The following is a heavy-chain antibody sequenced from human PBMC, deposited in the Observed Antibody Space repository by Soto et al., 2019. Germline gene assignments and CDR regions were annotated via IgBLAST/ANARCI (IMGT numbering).Heavy chain of an antibody. CDR2: IYYNGNT. CDR3: ARGVVGTTLHDAFDI. J-gene: IGHJ3*02. D-gene: IGHD1-26*01. CDR1: GVSISSGDYY. Sequence: QVQLQESGPGLVKPSQTLSPTCAVSGVSISSGDYYWTWIRQPPGKGLGYIGYIYYNGNTYYNPSLKSRVTISLDTSKNHFSLSLRSVTAADTAVYYCARGVVGTTLHDAFDIWGQGTMVTVSS. V-gene: IGHV4-30-4*01.